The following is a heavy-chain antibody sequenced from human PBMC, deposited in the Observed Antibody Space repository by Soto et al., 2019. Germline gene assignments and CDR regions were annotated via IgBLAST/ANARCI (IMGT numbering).Heavy chain of an antibody. CDR2: IIPIFGTA. Sequence: QVELVQSGAEVKKPGSSVKVSCQASEDTFRNYAISWVRQAPGQGLEWMGGIIPIFGTANYAQKFQGRVRIPADTSAITVYLELSSLRSEDTAVYYCASTKYDSSAYYYWSLGLWGRGTLVTV. CDR3: ASTKYDSSAYYYWSLGL. CDR1: EDTFRNYA. V-gene: IGHV1-69*06. J-gene: IGHJ2*01. D-gene: IGHD3-22*01.